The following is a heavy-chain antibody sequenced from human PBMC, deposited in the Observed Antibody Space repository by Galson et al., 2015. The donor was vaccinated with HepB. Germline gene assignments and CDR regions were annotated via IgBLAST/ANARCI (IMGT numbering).Heavy chain of an antibody. CDR1: GLIFSSYA. CDR2: ISYEGSNK. J-gene: IGHJ6*02. V-gene: IGHV3-30*04. Sequence: SLRLYCAASGLIFSSYAMQWVRQAPGKGLEWVALISYEGSNKYYADSVAGRFTISKDKSKNTVYLKMNRLRGEDTAVYYCSKVGYSGRSWNSHYYGNDVRGQGTTVTVSS. D-gene: IGHD1-26*01. CDR3: SKVGYSGRSWNSHYYGNDV.